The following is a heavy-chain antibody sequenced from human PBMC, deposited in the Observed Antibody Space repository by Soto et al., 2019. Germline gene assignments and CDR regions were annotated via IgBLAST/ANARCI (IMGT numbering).Heavy chain of an antibody. D-gene: IGHD6-19*01. CDR1: GGTFSSYT. CDR2: IIPMLGIA. J-gene: IGHJ3*02. V-gene: IGHV1-69*02. CDR3: ARSTVSSGWPQGAFDI. Sequence: QVQLVQSGAEVKKPGSSVKVSCKASGGTFSSYTISWVRQAPGQGLEWMGRIIPMLGIANYAQKFQGRVTITADKSTSTAYMELSSLRSEDTAVYYCARSTVSSGWPQGAFDIWGQGTMVTVSS.